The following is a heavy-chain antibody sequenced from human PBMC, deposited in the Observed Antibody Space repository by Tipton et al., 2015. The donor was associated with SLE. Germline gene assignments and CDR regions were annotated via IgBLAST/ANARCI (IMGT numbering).Heavy chain of an antibody. Sequence: SMRLSCAASDFSVSYNYMSWVRQAPGKGLEWVSVIYSGGATYYTDSVKGRFISSRDTSKNTVHLQMNNLRAEETAVYYCARHAKGDYTEYPYYYGLVVWGRGTTVIISS. V-gene: IGHV3-66*04. D-gene: IGHD4-17*01. CDR3: ARHAKGDYTEYPYYYGLVV. J-gene: IGHJ6*02. CDR2: IYSGGAT. CDR1: DFSVSYNY.